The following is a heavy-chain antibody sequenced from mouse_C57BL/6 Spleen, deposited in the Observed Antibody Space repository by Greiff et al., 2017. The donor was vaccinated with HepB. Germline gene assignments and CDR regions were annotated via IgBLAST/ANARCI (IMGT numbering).Heavy chain of an antibody. Sequence: QVQLQQPGAELVKPGASVKLSCKASGYTFTSYWMQWVKQRPGQGLEWIGEIDPSDSYTNYNQKFKGKATLTVDTSSSTAYMQLSSLTSEDSAVYYWARAGFAYWGQGTLVTVSA. CDR1: GYTFTSYW. J-gene: IGHJ3*01. CDR3: ARAGFAY. V-gene: IGHV1-50*01. CDR2: IDPSDSYT.